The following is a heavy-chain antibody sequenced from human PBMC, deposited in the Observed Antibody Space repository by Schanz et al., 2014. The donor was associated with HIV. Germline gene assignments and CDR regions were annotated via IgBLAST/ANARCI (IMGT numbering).Heavy chain of an antibody. Sequence: QVQLVESGGGVVQPGRSLSLSCAASGFSFSAYAMHWVRQAPGKGLEWVAVIWYDGSNKYYADSVKGRFTISRDNSKNTLYLQMNSLRPEDTAVYYCAREGESSGRAGLFDLWGQGAMVTVSS. J-gene: IGHJ3*01. CDR3: AREGESSGRAGLFDL. D-gene: IGHD6-19*01. CDR2: IWYDGSNK. V-gene: IGHV3-30*04. CDR1: GFSFSAYA.